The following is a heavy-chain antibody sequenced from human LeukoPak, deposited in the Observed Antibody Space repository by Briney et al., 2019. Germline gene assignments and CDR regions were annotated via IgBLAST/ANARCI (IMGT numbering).Heavy chain of an antibody. D-gene: IGHD6-19*01. CDR1: GYTFTSYG. Sequence: GASVQVSCKASGYTFTSYGISWVRQAPGQGLEWIGWISAYNGNTNYAQKLQGRVTMTTDTSTSRAYMELRSLRSDDTAVYFCAREFGSYSSGLYGMDVWGKGNTVTVSS. CDR2: ISAYNGNT. J-gene: IGHJ6*04. CDR3: AREFGSYSSGLYGMDV. V-gene: IGHV1-18*01.